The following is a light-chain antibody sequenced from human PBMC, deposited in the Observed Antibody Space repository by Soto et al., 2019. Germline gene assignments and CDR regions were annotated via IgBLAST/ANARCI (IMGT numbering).Light chain of an antibody. Sequence: DIVMTQSPDSLAMSLGERATINCKSSQSVLYSSNNKNYLAWYQQKPGQPPKLLIFWASTRESGVPDRFSGSGSGTDFTLTISSLQAEDLAVYYCQQYYGTPYTFGQGTKLEIK. CDR3: QQYYGTPYT. V-gene: IGKV4-1*01. CDR2: WAS. CDR1: QSVLYSSNNKNY. J-gene: IGKJ2*01.